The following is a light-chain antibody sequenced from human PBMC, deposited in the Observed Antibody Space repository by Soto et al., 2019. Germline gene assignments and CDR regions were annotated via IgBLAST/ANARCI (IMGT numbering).Light chain of an antibody. J-gene: IGKJ2*01. CDR2: AAS. CDR3: QQYGRSPYT. CDR1: QSVSSN. V-gene: IGKV3-20*01. Sequence: EIVMTQSPATLSVSPVERATLSCRASQSVSSNLAWYQQKPGQAPRLLIYAASSRATGISDRFSGSGYGTDFTLTISRLESEDFAVYYCQQYGRSPYTFGQGTKVDIK.